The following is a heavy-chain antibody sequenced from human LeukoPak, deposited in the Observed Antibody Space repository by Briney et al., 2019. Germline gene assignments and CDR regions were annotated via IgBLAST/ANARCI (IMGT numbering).Heavy chain of an antibody. D-gene: IGHD3-22*01. Sequence: GGSLRLSCVVSGVTFSSYAMHWVRQAPGKGLEWVAFIRYDGSNKYYADSVKGRFTISRDNSKNTLYLQMNSLRAEDPAVYYCAQDWYYYDSSGYYSAFDYWGQGTLVTVSS. V-gene: IGHV3-30*02. CDR3: AQDWYYYDSSGYYSAFDY. J-gene: IGHJ4*02. CDR1: GVTFSSYA. CDR2: IRYDGSNK.